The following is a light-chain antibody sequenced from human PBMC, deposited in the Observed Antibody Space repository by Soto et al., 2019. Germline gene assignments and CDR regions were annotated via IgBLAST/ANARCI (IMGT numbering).Light chain of an antibody. Sequence: EIVLTQSPATLSLSPGERATLSCRASQSVSSYLAWYQQKPDQAPRLLIYDASNRATGIPARFSGSGSGTDFTLTISSLEPEDSAVYYCQQRSNWPPLTFGGGTKVEIK. CDR3: QQRSNWPPLT. CDR2: DAS. CDR1: QSVSSY. J-gene: IGKJ4*01. V-gene: IGKV3-11*01.